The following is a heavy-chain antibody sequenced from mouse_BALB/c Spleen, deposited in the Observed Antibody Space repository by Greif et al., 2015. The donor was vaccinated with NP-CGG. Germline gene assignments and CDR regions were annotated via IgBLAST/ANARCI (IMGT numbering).Heavy chain of an antibody. CDR3: ARDSRYFDV. V-gene: IGHV1-77*01. J-gene: IGHJ1*01. Sequence: LQESGAELARPGASVKLSCKASGYTFTDYYINWVKQRTGQGLEWIGEIYPGSGNTYYNEKFKGKATLTADKSSSTAYMQLSSLTSEDSAVYFCARDSRYFDVWGAGTTATVSS. CDR2: IYPGSGNT. CDR1: GYTFTDYY.